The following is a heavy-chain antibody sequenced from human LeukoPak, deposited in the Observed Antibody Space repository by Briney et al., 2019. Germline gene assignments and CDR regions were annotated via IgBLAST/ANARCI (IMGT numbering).Heavy chain of an antibody. CDR1: GGSFSGYY. D-gene: IGHD6-13*01. CDR2: INHSGST. Sequence: PSETLSLTCAVYGGSFSGYYWSWIRQPPGQGLEWIGEINHSGSTNYNPSLKSRVTISVDTSKNQFSLKLSPVTAADTAVYYCARGGAAAGTIWFDPWGQGTLVTVSS. CDR3: ARGGAAAGTIWFDP. J-gene: IGHJ5*02. V-gene: IGHV4-34*01.